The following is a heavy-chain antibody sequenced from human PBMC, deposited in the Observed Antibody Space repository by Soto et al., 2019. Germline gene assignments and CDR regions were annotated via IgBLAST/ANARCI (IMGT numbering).Heavy chain of an antibody. CDR3: ARETASHYYDSSGQPPTVEP. J-gene: IGHJ5*02. D-gene: IGHD3-22*01. Sequence: PSETLSLTCAVCGYSISSGYYWGWIRQPPGKGLEWIGSIYHSGSTYYNPSLKSRVTISVDTSKNQFSLKLSSVTAEDTAVYYCARETASHYYDSSGQPPTVEPWGQGPLVIVSS. CDR2: IYHSGST. CDR1: GYSISSGYY. V-gene: IGHV4-38-2*01.